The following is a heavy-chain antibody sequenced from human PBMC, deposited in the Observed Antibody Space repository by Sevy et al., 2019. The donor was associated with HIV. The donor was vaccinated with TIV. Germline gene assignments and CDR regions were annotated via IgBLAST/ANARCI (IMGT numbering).Heavy chain of an antibody. CDR2: ISDDSRYI. CDR3: ARDFTIFGLVSGIDY. CDR1: GFNFRTYS. J-gene: IGHJ4*02. V-gene: IGHV3-21*04. D-gene: IGHD3-3*01. Sequence: GGSLRLSCAASGFNFRTYSMNWVRQAPGKGLEWLSSISDDSRYIYHSDSVKGRFTISRANAKNLLFLQMNNLRVEDTAIYYCARDFTIFGLVSGIDYRGQGNLVTVSS.